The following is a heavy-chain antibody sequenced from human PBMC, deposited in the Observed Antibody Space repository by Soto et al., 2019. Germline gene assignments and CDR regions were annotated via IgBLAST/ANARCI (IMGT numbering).Heavy chain of an antibody. J-gene: IGHJ4*02. Sequence: EVQLVQSGAEVKKPKESLKISCKGSGYNFSGYWINWVREMAGKGLEWMGTIYPGDSDVRYSPSFQGQVTISVDKSMSIVYLQWSSLQASDTAIYYCARTEYGSGNFDSGGQGTLVTVSS. D-gene: IGHD3-10*01. CDR2: IYPGDSDV. CDR3: ARTEYGSGNFDS. V-gene: IGHV5-51*03. CDR1: GYNFSGYW.